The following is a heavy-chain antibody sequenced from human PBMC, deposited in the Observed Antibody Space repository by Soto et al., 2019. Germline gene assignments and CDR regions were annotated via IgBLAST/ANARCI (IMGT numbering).Heavy chain of an antibody. CDR1: GFTFSKYA. V-gene: IGHV3-23*01. Sequence: EVQFLESGGGLVQPGGSLRLSCAASGFTFSKYAISWVRQAPGKGLDWVSGISDSGVTTYSADSVKGRFTISRDNSKNTLYLQMNSLRAEDTAVYYCAKGKGTGVTRVGAFDIWGQGTMVTVSS. CDR3: AKGKGTGVTRVGAFDI. J-gene: IGHJ3*02. D-gene: IGHD2-8*02. CDR2: ISDSGVTT.